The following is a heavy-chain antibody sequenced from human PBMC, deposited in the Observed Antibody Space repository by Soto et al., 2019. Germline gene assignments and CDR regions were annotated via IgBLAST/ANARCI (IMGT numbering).Heavy chain of an antibody. CDR3: VGQPLYYYGMDV. CDR1: GYSFTSYW. CDR2: IYPGDSDT. Sequence: PGESLKISGKGFGYSFTSYWIGWVRQMPGKGLEWMGIIYPGDSDTRYGPSFQGQVTISADKSITTAYLQWSSLKASDTAMYYCVGQPLYYYGMDVWGQGTTVTVSS. V-gene: IGHV5-51*01. J-gene: IGHJ6*02.